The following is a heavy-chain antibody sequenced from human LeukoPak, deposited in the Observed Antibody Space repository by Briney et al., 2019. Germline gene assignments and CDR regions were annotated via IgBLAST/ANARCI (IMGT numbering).Heavy chain of an antibody. Sequence: GGSLRLSCAASGFTFSSYGMHWDRQAPGKELEWVAVISYDGSNKYYADSVKGRFTISRDNSKNTLYLQMNSLRAEDTAVYYCARTREQWQVLDYWGQGTLVTVSS. CDR2: ISYDGSNK. J-gene: IGHJ4*02. CDR1: GFTFSSYG. V-gene: IGHV3-30*03. CDR3: ARTREQWQVLDY. D-gene: IGHD6-19*01.